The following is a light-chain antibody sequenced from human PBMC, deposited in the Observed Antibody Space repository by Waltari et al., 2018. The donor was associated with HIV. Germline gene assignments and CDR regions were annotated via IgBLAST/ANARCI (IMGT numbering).Light chain of an antibody. CDR1: EGISTW. CDR2: KAS. CDR3: QQYNDFSA. V-gene: IGKV1-5*03. J-gene: IGKJ1*01. Sequence: DIQMTQSPSTLSASVGDRVTITCRASEGISTWLAWYQQKPGKAPKLLIYKASKLERGVPSRFSGSGSETDFTLTINNLQPDDFATYYGQQYNDFSAFGQGTKVEVK.